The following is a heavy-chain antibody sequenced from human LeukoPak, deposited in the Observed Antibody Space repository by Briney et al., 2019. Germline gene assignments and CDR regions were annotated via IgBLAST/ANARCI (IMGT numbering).Heavy chain of an antibody. J-gene: IGHJ4*02. CDR1: GFTFSSYA. Sequence: GGSLRLSCAASGFTFSSYAMSFLRRAPGKGLEWVSAISDDFGTYHADSVKGRFTISRDNSRNTLYLQMTSLRAEDTAVYYCAKESGEDSSGWYVVDYWGQGTLVTVSS. D-gene: IGHD6-19*01. V-gene: IGHV3-23*01. CDR2: ISDDFGT. CDR3: AKESGEDSSGWYVVDY.